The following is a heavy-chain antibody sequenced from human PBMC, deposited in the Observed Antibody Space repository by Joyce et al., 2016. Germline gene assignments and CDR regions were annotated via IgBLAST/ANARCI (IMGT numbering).Heavy chain of an antibody. V-gene: IGHV4-34*01. CDR3: ARSQWLAPLMY. CDR1: GGPFRGFF. CDR2: INNSGVT. Sequence: QVQLQQWGAGLLKPSETLSLTCAVSGGPFRGFFGTWVRQPPGKGLEWIGDINNSGVTNYNPSLKTRVTFSVDTSKNQFSLKLTSLSAADTAVYYCARSQWLAPLMYWGQGTPVTVSS. D-gene: IGHD6-19*01. J-gene: IGHJ4*02.